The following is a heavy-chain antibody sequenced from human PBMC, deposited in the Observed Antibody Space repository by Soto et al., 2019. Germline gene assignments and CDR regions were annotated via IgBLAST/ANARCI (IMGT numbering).Heavy chain of an antibody. CDR3: ARGAEYSSSLSYYGMDV. CDR2: INPSGGST. D-gene: IGHD6-6*01. V-gene: IGHV1-46*01. CDR1: GYTYTSYY. J-gene: IGHJ6*02. Sequence: ASVKVSCKASGYTYTSYYMHWVRQAPGQGLEWMGIINPSGGSTSYAQKFQGRVTMTRDTSTSTVYMELSSLRSEDTAVYYCARGAEYSSSLSYYGMDVWGQGTTVTVSS.